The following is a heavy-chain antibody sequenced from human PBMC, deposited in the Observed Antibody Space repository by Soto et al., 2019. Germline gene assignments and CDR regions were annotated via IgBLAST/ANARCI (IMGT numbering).Heavy chain of an antibody. CDR3: ARDDRSVSGVVTLDH. J-gene: IGHJ4*02. CDR2: TNEGSGNT. CDR1: GYSFKNYA. Sequence: ASVKVSCKATGYSFKNYAVHWVRQAPGQRLEWMGFTNEGSGNTRFSQKLQGRISITRDTSASTVYLDLSSLTSGDTAIYYCARDDRSVSGVVTLDHCGPGTLVTVSS. V-gene: IGHV1-3*01. D-gene: IGHD3-3*01.